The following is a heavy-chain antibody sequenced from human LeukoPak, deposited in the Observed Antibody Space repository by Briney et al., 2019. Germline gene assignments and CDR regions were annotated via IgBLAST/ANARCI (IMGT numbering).Heavy chain of an antibody. CDR3: ARVLRYCSGGNCHSGGLGYMDV. D-gene: IGHD2-15*01. CDR2: IKQDGSER. J-gene: IGHJ6*03. Sequence: GGSLRLSCAASGFTFSSYWMSWVRQAPGQGLAWVANIKQDGSERNYVDSVKGRFTISRGNAKNSLDLQVNSLRAEDTAVYYCARVLRYCSGGNCHSGGLGYMDVWGKGTTVTISS. V-gene: IGHV3-7*03. CDR1: GFTFSSYW.